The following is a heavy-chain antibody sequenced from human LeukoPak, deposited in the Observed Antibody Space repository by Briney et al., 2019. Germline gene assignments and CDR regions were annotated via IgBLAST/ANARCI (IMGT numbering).Heavy chain of an antibody. CDR3: VRGTGY. CDR2: ISSNGDNT. V-gene: IGHV3-64D*06. Sequence: GGSLRLSCSVSGFTFSTYVMHWVRQAPGKGLEYVSAISSNGDNTYYADSVKCRFTISRDNSKNTLYLQISSLRADDTAVYYCVRGTGYWGQGTLVTVSS. J-gene: IGHJ4*02. CDR1: GFTFSTYV.